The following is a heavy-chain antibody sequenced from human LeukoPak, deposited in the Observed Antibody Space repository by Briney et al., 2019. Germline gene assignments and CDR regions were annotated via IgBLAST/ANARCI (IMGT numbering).Heavy chain of an antibody. CDR2: IYHSGST. Sequence: SETLSLTCTVSGGSISGSNWWSWVRQPPGKGLEWIGEIYHSGSTNYNPSLKSRVTISVDKSKNQFSLKLSSVTAADTAVYYCAGVGAAAGTTGSHTYFDYWGRGTLVTVSS. CDR1: GGSISGSNW. J-gene: IGHJ4*02. CDR3: AGVGAAAGTTGSHTYFDY. V-gene: IGHV4-4*02. D-gene: IGHD6-13*01.